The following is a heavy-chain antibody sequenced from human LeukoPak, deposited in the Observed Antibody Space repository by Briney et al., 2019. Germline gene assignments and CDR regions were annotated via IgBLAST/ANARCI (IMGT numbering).Heavy chain of an antibody. V-gene: IGHV4-34*01. CDR2: INHSGST. J-gene: IGHJ3*02. CDR3: ARSITMIVVVIRPVDAFDI. CDR1: GGSFSGYY. D-gene: IGHD3-22*01. Sequence: ETLSLTCAVYGGSFSGYYWSWIRQPPGKGLEWIGEINHSGSTNYNPSLKSRVTISVDTSKNQFSLKLSSVTAADTAVYYCARSITMIVVVIRPVDAFDIWGQGTMVTVSS.